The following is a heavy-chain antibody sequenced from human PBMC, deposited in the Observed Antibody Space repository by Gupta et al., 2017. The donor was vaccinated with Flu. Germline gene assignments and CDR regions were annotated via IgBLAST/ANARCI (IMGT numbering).Heavy chain of an antibody. D-gene: IGHD4-17*01. CDR3: ARQYDYGERWFDP. CDR2: IYYSGST. J-gene: IGHJ5*02. V-gene: IGHV4-59*08. Sequence: LQESGPGLVKPSETLSLTCTVSGGSISSYYWSWIRQPPGKGLEWIGYIYYSGSTNYNPSLKSRVTISVDTSKNQFSLKLSSVTAADTAVYYCARQYDYGERWFDPWGQGTLVTVSS. CDR1: GGSISSYY.